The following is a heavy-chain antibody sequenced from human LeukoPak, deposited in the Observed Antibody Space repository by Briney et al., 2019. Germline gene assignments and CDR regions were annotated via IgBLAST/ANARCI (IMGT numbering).Heavy chain of an antibody. CDR3: ARQGLVGATDY. V-gene: IGHV4-59*01. D-gene: IGHD1-26*01. Sequence: PSETLSLTCNVSGGSMSGYNWSWIRQPPGKGLEWIGYTYYIGSTNYNPSLKSRVTISVDTSKNQFSLTLSSVTAADTAVYYCARQGLVGATDYWGQGTLVTVSP. CDR1: GGSMSGYN. J-gene: IGHJ4*02. CDR2: TYYIGST.